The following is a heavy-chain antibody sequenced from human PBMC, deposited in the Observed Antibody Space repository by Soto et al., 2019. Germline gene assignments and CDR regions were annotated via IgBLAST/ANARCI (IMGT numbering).Heavy chain of an antibody. Sequence: PGGSLRLSCAASGFTFSNYGMHWVRQAPGKGLEWVAVISYDGSNKYYADSVKGRFTISRDNSKNTLYLQMNSLRAEDTAVYYCAKVRADYYDSSGPIDYWGQGTLVTVSS. CDR1: GFTFSNYG. D-gene: IGHD3-22*01. CDR3: AKVRADYYDSSGPIDY. V-gene: IGHV3-30*18. J-gene: IGHJ4*02. CDR2: ISYDGSNK.